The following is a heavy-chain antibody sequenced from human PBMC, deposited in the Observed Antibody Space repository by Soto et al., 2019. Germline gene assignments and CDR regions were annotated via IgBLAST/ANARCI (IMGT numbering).Heavy chain of an antibody. V-gene: IGHV1-69*13. CDR3: ARAPHYYDSSGPAAY. J-gene: IGHJ4*02. CDR2: IIPIFGTA. D-gene: IGHD3-22*01. CDR1: GGTFSSYA. Sequence: SVKVSCKASGGTFSSYAISWVRQAPGQGLEWMGGIIPIFGTANYAQKFQGRVTITADESMSTAYMELSSLRSEDTAVYYCARAPHYYDSSGPAAYWGQGTLVTVSS.